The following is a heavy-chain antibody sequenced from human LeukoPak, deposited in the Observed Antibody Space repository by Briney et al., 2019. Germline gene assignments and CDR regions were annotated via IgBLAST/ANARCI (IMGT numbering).Heavy chain of an antibody. CDR2: MYYSGNT. CDR1: GGSISSSTYY. Sequence: PSETLSLTCTVSGGSISSSTYYWGWIRQPPGKGLEWIGSMYYSGNTYYNPSLKSRVTISVDTSKNQFSLKVNSVIAADTAVYYWARGKKYKRGCFYFDYWGQGALVTVSS. V-gene: IGHV4-39*01. J-gene: IGHJ4*02. CDR3: ARGKKYKRGCFYFDY. D-gene: IGHD6-19*01.